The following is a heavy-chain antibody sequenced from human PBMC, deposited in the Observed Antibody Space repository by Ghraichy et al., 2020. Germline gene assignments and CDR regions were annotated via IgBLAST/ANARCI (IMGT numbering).Heavy chain of an antibody. D-gene: IGHD3-10*01. CDR2: ISSSSNYM. CDR3: ARGVGSGSYSRGMDV. CDR1: GGIFSHYT. V-gene: IGHV3-21*01. Sequence: AGSLRLSCSAPGGIFSHYTMNWVRQAPGKGLEWVSCISSSSNYMYYADSVKGRFTVSRYNAKNSLYLQMNSLRDEDTAVYYCARGVGSGSYSRGMDVWGQGTTVTVSS. J-gene: IGHJ6*02.